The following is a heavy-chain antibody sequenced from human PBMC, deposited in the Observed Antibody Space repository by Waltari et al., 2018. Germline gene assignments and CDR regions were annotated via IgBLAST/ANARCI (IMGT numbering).Heavy chain of an antibody. CDR1: GYSISSGYY. V-gene: IGHV4-38-2*02. D-gene: IGHD3-3*01. Sequence: QVQLQESGPGLVKPSETLSLTCAVSGYSISSGYYWGWIRQPPGKGLEWIGSIYHSGSTYYNPSLKSRVTISVDKSKNQFSLKLSSVTAADTAVYYCAREGYYDFWSGYPDAFDIWGQGTMVTVSS. J-gene: IGHJ3*02. CDR2: IYHSGST. CDR3: AREGYYDFWSGYPDAFDI.